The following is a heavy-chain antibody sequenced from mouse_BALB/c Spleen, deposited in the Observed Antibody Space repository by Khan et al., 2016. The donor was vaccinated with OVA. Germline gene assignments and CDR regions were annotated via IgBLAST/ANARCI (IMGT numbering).Heavy chain of an antibody. V-gene: IGHV3-6*02. D-gene: IGHD3-1*01. CDR3: ARGGSSGPAWFTN. CDR2: IRYDGNS. Sequence: EVQLQESGPGLVKPSQSLSLTCSVTGYSITSGYFWNWIRQPPGNKLEWMGYIRYDGNSNYYPSLKNRISISRDTSKNQFFLKLNSVTPEDTAAYYCARGGSSGPAWFTNWGQGTLVTVSA. CDR1: GYSITSGYF. J-gene: IGHJ3*01.